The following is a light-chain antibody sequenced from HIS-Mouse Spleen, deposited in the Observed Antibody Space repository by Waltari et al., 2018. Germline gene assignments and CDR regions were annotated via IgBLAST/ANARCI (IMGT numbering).Light chain of an antibody. CDR3: MQALQTPFT. V-gene: IGKV2-28*01. CDR1: QSLLHSNGYNY. CDR2: LGS. J-gene: IGKJ3*01. Sequence: DIVMTQSPLSLPVTPGEPASISCRSSQSLLHSNGYNYLDWYLQKPGQSPQLLIYLGSNRASGVPDRFSFSGSGTDFTLKISRVEAEDVGVYYCMQALQTPFTFGPGTKVDIK.